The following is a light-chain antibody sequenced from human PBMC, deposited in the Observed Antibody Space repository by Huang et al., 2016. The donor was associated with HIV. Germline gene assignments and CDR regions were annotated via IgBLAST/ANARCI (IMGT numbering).Light chain of an antibody. CDR3: MQALQTPYT. V-gene: IGKV2-28*01. Sequence: DIVMTQSPLSLSVSPGEPASISCRSSQSLLHNNGYNYLDWYLQKPGQSPHLLIYLGSGRASGVPDRFSGSGSGTDFTLKLSRVEAEDVGVYYCMQALQTPYTFGQGTKLEIK. CDR1: QSLLHNNGYNY. CDR2: LGS. J-gene: IGKJ2*01.